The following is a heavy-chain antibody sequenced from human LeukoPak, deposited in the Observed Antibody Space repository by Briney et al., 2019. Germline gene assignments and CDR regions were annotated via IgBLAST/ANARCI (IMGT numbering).Heavy chain of an antibody. CDR2: ISGGGGST. D-gene: IGHD2-2*01. CDR1: LFTFSSYA. Sequence: GGSLRLSCAPSLFTFSSYAMSWVRQAPGKGLERVSAISGGGGSTYYADSVKGRFTISRDNSKNTLYLQMNSLRAEDMAVYYCAKDPLPVPAAITIDYWGQGTLVTVSS. J-gene: IGHJ4*02. V-gene: IGHV3-23*01. CDR3: AKDPLPVPAAITIDY.